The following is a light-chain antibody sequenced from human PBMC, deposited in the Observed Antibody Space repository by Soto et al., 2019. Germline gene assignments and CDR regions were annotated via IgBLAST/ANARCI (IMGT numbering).Light chain of an antibody. J-gene: IGKJ5*01. V-gene: IGKV1-39*01. CDR3: QQSYSTLIT. Sequence: DIQMTQSPSSLSASVGDRVTITCRASQSISSSLNWYQQKPGKAPNLLIYAASSLQSGVPSRFSGSGSGTDFTLTISSLQPEDFATYYCQQSYSTLITFGQGTRLEIK. CDR1: QSISSS. CDR2: AAS.